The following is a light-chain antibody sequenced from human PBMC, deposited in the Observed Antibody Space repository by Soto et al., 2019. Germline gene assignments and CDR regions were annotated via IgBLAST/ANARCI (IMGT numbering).Light chain of an antibody. Sequence: EIVLTQSPGTLSLSPGESGTLSCRAGQTLSSSSLAWYQQKPGQAPRLLIYGASNRASGIPDRFSGGGSGTDFTLTISRLEPEDFAVYYCHQYGGSPLTFGGGTKVDIK. CDR3: HQYGGSPLT. J-gene: IGKJ4*01. CDR2: GAS. V-gene: IGKV3-20*01. CDR1: QTLSSSS.